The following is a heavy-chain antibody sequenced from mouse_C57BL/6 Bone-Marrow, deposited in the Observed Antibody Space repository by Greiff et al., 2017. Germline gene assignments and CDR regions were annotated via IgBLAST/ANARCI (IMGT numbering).Heavy chain of an antibody. Sequence: VQLQQSGAELARPGASVKLSCKASGYTFTSYGISWVKQRTGQGLEWIGEIYPRSGNTYYNEKFKGKATLTADTSSSTAYMELRSLTSEDSAVYFCARGGYGYDFDYWGQGTTLTVSS. D-gene: IGHD2-2*01. CDR3: ARGGYGYDFDY. V-gene: IGHV1-81*01. J-gene: IGHJ2*01. CDR1: GYTFTSYG. CDR2: IYPRSGNT.